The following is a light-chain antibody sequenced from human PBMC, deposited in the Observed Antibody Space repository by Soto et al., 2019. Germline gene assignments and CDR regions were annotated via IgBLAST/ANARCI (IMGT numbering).Light chain of an antibody. V-gene: IGLV2-23*01. CDR2: EGS. CDR3: CSYAGSSTPVV. J-gene: IGLJ2*01. Sequence: QSALTQPASVSGSPGQSITISCTGTSSDVGKYNHVSWYQQHPGKVPKLMIYEGSKRPSGVSNRVSGSKSGNTASLTISGPQAEDESDYYCCSYAGSSTPVVFGGGTKLTVL. CDR1: SSDVGKYNH.